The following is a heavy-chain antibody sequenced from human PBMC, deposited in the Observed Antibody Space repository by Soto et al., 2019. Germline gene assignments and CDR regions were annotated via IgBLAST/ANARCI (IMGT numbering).Heavy chain of an antibody. Sequence: QVQLQESGPGLVKPSETLSLTCTVSGGSISSYYWSWIRQPPGKGLEWIGYIYYSGSTNYNPSLRRRVTISVDTSKNQFSLKLSSVTAADTAVYYCARDRISDGYSYGQDYWGQGTLVTVSS. CDR1: GGSISSYY. V-gene: IGHV4-59*01. CDR2: IYYSGST. J-gene: IGHJ4*02. D-gene: IGHD5-18*01. CDR3: ARDRISDGYSYGQDY.